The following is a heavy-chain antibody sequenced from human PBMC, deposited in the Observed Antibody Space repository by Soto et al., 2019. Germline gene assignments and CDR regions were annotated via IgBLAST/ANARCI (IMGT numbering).Heavy chain of an antibody. D-gene: IGHD3-3*01. V-gene: IGHV3-30*18. CDR2: ISVNGRDV. CDR1: GLTFSAYG. J-gene: IGHJ4*02. CDR3: AKDHDDIGSSYRPDY. Sequence: QVQLVESGGGVVQPGRSLRLSCAASGLTFSAYGMNWVRQAPGKGLEWVAVISVNGRDVYYADSVKGRFTISRDNSKNTLFLQMSSLRADDTAVYYCAKDHDDIGSSYRPDYCGQGALVTVSS.